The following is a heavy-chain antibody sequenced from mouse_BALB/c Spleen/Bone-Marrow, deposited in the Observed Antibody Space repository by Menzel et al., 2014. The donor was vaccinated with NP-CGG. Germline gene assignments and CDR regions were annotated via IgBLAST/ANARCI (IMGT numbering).Heavy chain of an antibody. CDR2: ISNGGGST. D-gene: IGHD2-1*01. J-gene: IGHJ4*01. V-gene: IGHV5-12*02. CDR1: GLTFSDYY. Sequence: EVQLVESGGGLVQPGGSLKLSCATSGLTFSDYYMYWVRQTPEKRLEWVAYISNGGGSTYYPDTVKGRFTISRDNAKNTLYLQMSRLKSEDTAMYYCARHLYGNYGAMDYWGQGTSVTVSS. CDR3: ARHLYGNYGAMDY.